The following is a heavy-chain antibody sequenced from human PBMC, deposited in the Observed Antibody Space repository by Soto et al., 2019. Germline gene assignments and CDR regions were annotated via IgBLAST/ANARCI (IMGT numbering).Heavy chain of an antibody. CDR2: SSPRGDTI. V-gene: IGHV3-48*02. CDR1: GFSLANYP. CDR3: AEGPHTNVGWPYYFES. J-gene: IGHJ4*02. Sequence: GGSLRLSCVASGFSLANYPMNWVRQTPGKGLEWISYSSPRGDTIYYADSVEGRFTISRDNARNSLSLHMSSLRDEDSALYYCAEGPHTNVGWPYYFESWGQGVPVTVSS. D-gene: IGHD6-19*01.